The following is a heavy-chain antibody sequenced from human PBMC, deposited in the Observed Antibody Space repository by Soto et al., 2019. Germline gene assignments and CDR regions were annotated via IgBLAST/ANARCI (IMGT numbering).Heavy chain of an antibody. D-gene: IGHD4-17*01. CDR3: ARINYDYGDYYFDY. CDR1: GGSISSYY. CDR2: IYYSGST. V-gene: IGHV4-59*01. J-gene: IGHJ4*02. Sequence: SETLSLTCTVSGGSISSYYWSWIRQPPGKGLEWIGYIYYSGSTNYNPSLKSRVTISVDTSKNQFSLKLSSVTAADTAVYYCARINYDYGDYYFDYWGQGTLVTVSS.